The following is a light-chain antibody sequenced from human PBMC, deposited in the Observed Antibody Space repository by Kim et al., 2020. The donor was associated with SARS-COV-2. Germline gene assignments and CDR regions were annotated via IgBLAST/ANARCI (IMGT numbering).Light chain of an antibody. Sequence: EIVLTQSPGTLSLSPGERATLSCRASQSVRSSFLAWYQQKPGQAPRLLIYGASSRATGIPDRFSGSGSGTDFTLTITRLEPEDFAVYYCQQYGGSPPFTFGQGTKLEI. CDR1: QSVRSSF. CDR2: GAS. J-gene: IGKJ2*01. V-gene: IGKV3-20*01. CDR3: QQYGGSPPFT.